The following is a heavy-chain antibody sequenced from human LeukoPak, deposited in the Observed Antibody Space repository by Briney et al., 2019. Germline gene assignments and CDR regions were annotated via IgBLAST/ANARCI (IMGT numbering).Heavy chain of an antibody. Sequence: LGGSLRLSCAASGFTFSSYWMHWVRQAPGKGLVWVSRINSDGSSTSYADSVKGRFTISRDNAKNTLYPQMNSLRAEDTAVYYCARCSYSGGSCPDYWGQGTLVTVSS. V-gene: IGHV3-74*01. CDR2: INSDGSST. CDR3: ARCSYSGGSCPDY. J-gene: IGHJ4*02. D-gene: IGHD2-15*01. CDR1: GFTFSSYW.